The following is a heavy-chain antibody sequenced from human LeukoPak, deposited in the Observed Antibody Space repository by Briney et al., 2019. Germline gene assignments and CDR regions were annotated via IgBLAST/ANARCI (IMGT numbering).Heavy chain of an antibody. CDR1: GFSVSSYY. D-gene: IGHD5-18*01. CDR3: AKGAEYSYGWIDH. J-gene: IGHJ4*02. V-gene: IGHV3-53*01. CDR2: IFSAGTT. Sequence: GGSLRLSCAASGFSVSSYYMTWVRQAPGRGLEWVSAIFSAGTTYDADSVKGRFTISRDDSKNTVSLQMSSLRAEDTAVYYCAKGAEYSYGWIDHWGQGALVTVSS.